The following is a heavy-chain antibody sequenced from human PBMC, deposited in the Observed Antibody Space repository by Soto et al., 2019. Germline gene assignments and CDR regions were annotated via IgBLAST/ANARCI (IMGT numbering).Heavy chain of an antibody. D-gene: IGHD3-3*02. CDR1: GGTFSIYA. Sequence: ASVKVSCKASGGTFSIYAISWVRQAPGQGLEWMGGIIPIFGTANYAQKFQGRVTITADESTSTAYMELSSLRSEDTAVYYCARAPDIFGGNWFDPWGQGTLVTVSS. V-gene: IGHV1-69*13. CDR3: ARAPDIFGGNWFDP. CDR2: IIPIFGTA. J-gene: IGHJ5*02.